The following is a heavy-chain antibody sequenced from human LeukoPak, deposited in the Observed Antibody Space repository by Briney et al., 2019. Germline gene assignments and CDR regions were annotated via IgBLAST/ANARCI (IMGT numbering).Heavy chain of an antibody. D-gene: IGHD6-19*01. CDR3: AGSGIAVAATDYYHGMDV. CDR2: IWYDGSNK. Sequence: GGSLRLSCAASGYTFSSSWMHWVCQAPEKGLEWVADIWYDGSNKYYADSVKGRFTISRDNSKNTLYLQMNSLRAEDTAVYYCAGSGIAVAATDYYHGMDVWGQGTTVTVSS. CDR1: GYTFSSSW. J-gene: IGHJ6*02. V-gene: IGHV3-33*08.